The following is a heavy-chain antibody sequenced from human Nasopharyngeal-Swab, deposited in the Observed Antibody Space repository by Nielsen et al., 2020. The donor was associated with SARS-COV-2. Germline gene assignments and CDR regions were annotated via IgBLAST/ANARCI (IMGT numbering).Heavy chain of an antibody. CDR3: AFVSYDSSGYYYSY. Sequence: ASVKVSCKASGYTFTSYAMHWVRQAPGQRLEWMGWINAGNGNTKYSQKFQGRVTITRDTSATTAYMELSSLRSEDTAVYDCAFVSYDSSGYYYSYWGQGTLVTVSS. D-gene: IGHD3-22*01. CDR1: GYTFTSYA. V-gene: IGHV1-3*01. J-gene: IGHJ4*02. CDR2: INAGNGNT.